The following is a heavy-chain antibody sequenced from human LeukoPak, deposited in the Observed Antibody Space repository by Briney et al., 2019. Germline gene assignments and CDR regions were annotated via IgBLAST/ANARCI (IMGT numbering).Heavy chain of an antibody. D-gene: IGHD5-18*01. Sequence: SVKVSCKASGGTFSSYAISWVRQAPGQGLEWMGGIIPIFGTANYAQKFQGRVTITADESTSTAYMELSSLRSDDTAVYYCARDRYSYGNWYFDLWGRGTLVTVSS. CDR3: ARDRYSYGNWYFDL. CDR1: GGTFSSYA. CDR2: IIPIFGTA. J-gene: IGHJ2*01. V-gene: IGHV1-69*13.